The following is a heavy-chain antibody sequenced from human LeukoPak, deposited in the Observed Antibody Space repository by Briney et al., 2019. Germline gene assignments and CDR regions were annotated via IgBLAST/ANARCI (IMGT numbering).Heavy chain of an antibody. J-gene: IGHJ4*02. Sequence: GGSLRLSCAASGFTFSSYSMNWVRQAPGKGLEWVSSISSSSSYIYYADSVKGRFTISRDNAKNSLYLQMDSLRAEDTAVYYCARDRAWNYFDYWGQGTLVTVSS. V-gene: IGHV3-21*06. D-gene: IGHD3-3*01. CDR2: ISSSSSYI. CDR3: ARDRAWNYFDY. CDR1: GFTFSSYS.